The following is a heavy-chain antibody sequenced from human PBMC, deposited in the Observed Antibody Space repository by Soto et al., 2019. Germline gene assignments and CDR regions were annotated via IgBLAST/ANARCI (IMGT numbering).Heavy chain of an antibody. CDR2: ISGSGGST. V-gene: IGHV3-23*01. D-gene: IGHD3-22*01. CDR1: GFTFSSYA. J-gene: IGHJ4*02. CDR3: AKATHKYYYDSSGYDH. Sequence: GGSLRLSCAASGFTFSSYAMSWVRQAPGKGLEWVSAISGSGGSTYYADSVKGRFTISRDNSKNTLYLQMNSLRAEDTAVYYCAKATHKYYYDSSGYDHWGQGTLVTVSS.